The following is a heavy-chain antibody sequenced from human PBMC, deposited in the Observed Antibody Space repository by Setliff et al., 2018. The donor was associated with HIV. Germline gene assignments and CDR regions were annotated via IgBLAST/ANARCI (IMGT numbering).Heavy chain of an antibody. D-gene: IGHD6-13*01. CDR3: TKDGLAAGARAFDI. Sequence: KVSCTASGYTFSSYGISWVRQAPGQGLQWVGWISGYNGNTHYAQNVQGRVTMTTDTSTNTAYMDLRSLRSDDTAVYYCTKDGLAAGARAFDIWGQGTMVTVSS. J-gene: IGHJ3*02. CDR1: GYTFSSYG. V-gene: IGHV1-18*01. CDR2: ISGYNGNT.